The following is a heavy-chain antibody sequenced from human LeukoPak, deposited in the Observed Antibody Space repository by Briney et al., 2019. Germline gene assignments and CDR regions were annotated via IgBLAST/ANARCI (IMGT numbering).Heavy chain of an antibody. CDR3: ARLYKYLDGIAVSDTPLDY. V-gene: IGHV5-51*01. CDR2: IYPGDSDT. D-gene: IGHD6-19*01. CDR1: GYSFTSYW. Sequence: PGESLKISCKGSGYSFTSYWIGWVRQMPGKGLEWMGIIYPGDSDTRYSPSFQGQVTISADKSINTAYLQWSSLKASDTAMYYCARLYKYLDGIAVSDTPLDYWGQGTLVTVSS. J-gene: IGHJ4*02.